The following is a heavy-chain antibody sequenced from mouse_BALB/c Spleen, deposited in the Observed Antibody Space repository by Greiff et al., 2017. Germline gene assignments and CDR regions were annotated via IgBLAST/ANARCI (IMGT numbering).Heavy chain of an antibody. D-gene: IGHD1-1*01. Sequence: VQLVESGPGLVAPSQSLSITCTVSGFSLTSYGVHWVRQPPGKGLEWLGVIWAGGSTNYNSALMSRLSISKDNSKSQVFLKMNSLQTDDTARYYCARDYGKRGWYFDVWGAGTTVTVSS. J-gene: IGHJ1*01. CDR3: ARDYGKRGWYFDV. V-gene: IGHV2-9*02. CDR1: GFSLTSYG. CDR2: IWAGGST.